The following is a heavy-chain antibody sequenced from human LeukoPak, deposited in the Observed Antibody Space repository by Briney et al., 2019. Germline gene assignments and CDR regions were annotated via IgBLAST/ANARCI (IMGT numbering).Heavy chain of an antibody. CDR2: IYYSGST. CDR1: GGSISSYY. Sequence: KPSETLSLTCTVSGGSISSYYWSWIRQPPGKGLEWIGYIYYSGSTNYNPSLKSRVTISVDTSKNQFFLKLSPVTAADTAVYYCARSPIAAAGTVDYWGQGTLVTVSS. CDR3: ARSPIAAAGTVDY. D-gene: IGHD6-13*01. V-gene: IGHV4-59*12. J-gene: IGHJ4*02.